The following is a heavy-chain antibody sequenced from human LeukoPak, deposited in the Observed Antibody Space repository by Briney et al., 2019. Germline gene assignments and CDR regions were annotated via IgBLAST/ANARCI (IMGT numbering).Heavy chain of an antibody. CDR1: GYTLTELS. Sequence: ASVKVPCKVSGYTLTELSMHWVRQAPGKGLEWMGGFDPEDGETIYAQKFQGRVTMTEDTSTDTAYMELSSLRSEDTAVYYCWSSGSYPFDYWGQGTLVTVSS. D-gene: IGHD3-10*01. CDR3: WSSGSYPFDY. J-gene: IGHJ4*02. CDR2: FDPEDGET. V-gene: IGHV1-24*01.